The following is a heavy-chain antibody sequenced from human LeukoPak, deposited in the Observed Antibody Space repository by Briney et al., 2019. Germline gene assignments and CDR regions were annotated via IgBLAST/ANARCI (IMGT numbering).Heavy chain of an antibody. Sequence: GGSLRLSCAASGFSFSDYAMVWVRQAPGKGLEWVSLISSSGSSKDYADSVQGRFSISRDNTKNLVYLQMNSLRVEDTALYYCAREGISGLDYWGQGTLVTVSS. J-gene: IGHJ4*02. D-gene: IGHD3/OR15-3a*01. CDR2: ISSSGSSK. CDR3: AREGISGLDY. V-gene: IGHV3-48*03. CDR1: GFSFSDYA.